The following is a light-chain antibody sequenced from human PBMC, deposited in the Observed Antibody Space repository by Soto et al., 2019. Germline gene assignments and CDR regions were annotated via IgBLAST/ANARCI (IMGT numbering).Light chain of an antibody. CDR2: EVS. CDR3: SSYTSSSTRV. CDR1: SSDVGAYNY. Sequence: QSVLTQPASVSGSPGQSITISCTGTSSDVGAYNYVSWYQQHPGKAPKLIIYEVSNRPSGVSTRFSGSKSGNTASLTISGLQAEDVADYYCSSYTSSSTRVFGGGTNLTVL. V-gene: IGLV2-14*01. J-gene: IGLJ3*02.